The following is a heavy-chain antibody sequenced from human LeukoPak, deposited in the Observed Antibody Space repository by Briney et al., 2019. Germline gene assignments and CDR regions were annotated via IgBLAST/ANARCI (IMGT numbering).Heavy chain of an antibody. Sequence: GGSLRLSRAASGFTSRSYGMHWVRQAPGKGLERAAVISFDGSDKYFADSVKGRFTISRDNSKNTLYLQMNSLRAEDTAVYYCAKSSPILRYFDWLSGMDYWGQGTLVTVSS. V-gene: IGHV3-30*18. CDR3: AKSSPILRYFDWLSGMDY. D-gene: IGHD3-9*01. J-gene: IGHJ4*02. CDR1: GFTSRSYG. CDR2: ISFDGSDK.